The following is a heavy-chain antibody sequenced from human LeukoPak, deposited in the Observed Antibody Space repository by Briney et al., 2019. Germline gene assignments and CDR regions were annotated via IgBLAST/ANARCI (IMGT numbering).Heavy chain of an antibody. V-gene: IGHV3-7*04. CDR3: ARDLFQGMVRGVIDY. CDR1: GFTFSSYW. D-gene: IGHD3-10*01. J-gene: IGHJ4*02. Sequence: GGSLRLSCAASGFTFSSYWMSWVRQAPGKGLEWVANIKQDGSEKYYVDSVKGRFTISRDNAKNSLYLQMNSPRAEDTAVYYCARDLFQGMVRGVIDYWGQGTLVTVSS. CDR2: IKQDGSEK.